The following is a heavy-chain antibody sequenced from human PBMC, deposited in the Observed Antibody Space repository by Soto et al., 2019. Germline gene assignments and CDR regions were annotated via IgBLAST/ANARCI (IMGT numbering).Heavy chain of an antibody. CDR2: INGDGSVI. CDR3: VRDIR. Sequence: EVQLVESGGGLVQPGGSLRLSCAASGFTFRSSWMYWVRQTPGKGPVWVSCINGDGSVIYYADSVKGRFTISRYNARDTLYVQMNTLSTEGSAVYYCVRDIRWGQGTLVSVSS. J-gene: IGHJ4*02. V-gene: IGHV3-74*01. CDR1: GFTFRSSW.